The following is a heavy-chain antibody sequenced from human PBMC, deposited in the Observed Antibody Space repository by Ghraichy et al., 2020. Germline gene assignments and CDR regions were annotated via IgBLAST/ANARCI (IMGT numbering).Heavy chain of an antibody. CDR3: ARAQKPLTYSSGWYRDGGFFDY. V-gene: IGHV4-59*08. D-gene: IGHD6-19*01. CDR1: GGSISSYY. J-gene: IGHJ4*02. Sequence: SETLSLTCTVSGGSISSYYWSWIRQPPGKGLEWIGYIYYSGSTNYNPSLKSRVTISVDTSKNQFSLKLSSVTAADTAVYYCARAQKPLTYSSGWYRDGGFFDYWGQGTLVTVSS. CDR2: IYYSGST.